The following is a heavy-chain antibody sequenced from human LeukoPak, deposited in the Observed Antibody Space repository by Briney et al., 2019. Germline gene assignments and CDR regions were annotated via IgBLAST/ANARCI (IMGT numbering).Heavy chain of an antibody. CDR2: IYSGGST. J-gene: IGHJ6*02. D-gene: IGHD6-13*01. Sequence: PGGSLRLSCAASGLTVSSNYMSWVRQAPGKGLERVSGIYSGGSTYYTESVKGRFTISRDNSKNTLYLQMNSLRAEDTAVYYCLVAAGGNYYYGMDVWGQGTTVTVSS. CDR3: LVAAGGNYYYGMDV. V-gene: IGHV3-66*01. CDR1: GLTVSSNY.